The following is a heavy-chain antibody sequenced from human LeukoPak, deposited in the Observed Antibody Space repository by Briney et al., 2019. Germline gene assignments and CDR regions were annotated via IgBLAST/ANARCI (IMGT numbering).Heavy chain of an antibody. Sequence: ASVKVSCKASGYTFTGYYMHRVRQAPGQGLEWMGWINPNSGGTNYAQKFQGWVTMTRDTSISTAYMELSRLRSDDTAVYYCARGGIVVVPAAEYNWFDPWGQGTLVTVSS. V-gene: IGHV1-2*04. CDR2: INPNSGGT. J-gene: IGHJ5*02. CDR1: GYTFTGYY. D-gene: IGHD2-2*01. CDR3: ARGGIVVVPAAEYNWFDP.